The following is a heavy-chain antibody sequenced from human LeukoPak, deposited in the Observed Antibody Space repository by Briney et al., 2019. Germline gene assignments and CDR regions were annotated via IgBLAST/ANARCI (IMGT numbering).Heavy chain of an antibody. CDR1: GGSVSSYY. Sequence: SETLSLTCSVSGGSVSSYYWSWVRQSPGKGLEWIGYIHNSGRTNYNPSLKSRVTGFVDTSKSQVSLRLSSVTAADTAVYYCARHGTISSESYFDYWGQGALVTVSS. CDR3: ARHGTISSESYFDY. D-gene: IGHD1-14*01. V-gene: IGHV4-59*08. CDR2: IHNSGRT. J-gene: IGHJ4*02.